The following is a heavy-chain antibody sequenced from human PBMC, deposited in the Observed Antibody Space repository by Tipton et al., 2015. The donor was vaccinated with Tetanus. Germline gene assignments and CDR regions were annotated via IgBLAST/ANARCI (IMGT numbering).Heavy chain of an antibody. CDR1: GYTFTSYG. Sequence: QSGAEVKKPGASVKVSCKASGYTFTSYGISWVRQAPGQGLEWMGWISAYNGNTNYAQKLQGRVTMTTDTSTSTAYMELRSLRSDDTAVYYGARDPRNGIAAAAWFDPWGQGTLVTVSS. CDR3: ARDPRNGIAAAAWFDP. D-gene: IGHD6-13*01. V-gene: IGHV1-18*01. J-gene: IGHJ5*02. CDR2: ISAYNGNT.